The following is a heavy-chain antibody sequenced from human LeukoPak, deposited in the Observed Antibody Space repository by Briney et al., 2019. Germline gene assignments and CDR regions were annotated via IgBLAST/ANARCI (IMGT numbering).Heavy chain of an antibody. J-gene: IGHJ4*02. CDR1: GFTFRSYT. Sequence: GSLRLSCAASGFTFRSYTMNWVRQAPGRGLEWVSSISGTSHYIYYADSVKGRFTISRDNAKNSLYLQMNSLRAEDTALYYCARDAVGTSKYGDYWGQGTLVTVSS. D-gene: IGHD4-23*01. CDR3: ARDAVGTSKYGDY. CDR2: ISGTSHYI. V-gene: IGHV3-21*01.